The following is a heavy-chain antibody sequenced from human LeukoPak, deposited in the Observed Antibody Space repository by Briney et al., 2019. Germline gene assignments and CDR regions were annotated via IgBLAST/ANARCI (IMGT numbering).Heavy chain of an antibody. D-gene: IGHD3-10*01. CDR1: GFSFSSYA. CDR2: ISGSGGST. CDR3: ARFAAGGSYYYYMDV. J-gene: IGHJ6*03. Sequence: GGSLRLSCAASGFSFSSYAMTWVRQAPGKGLEWVSAISGSGGSTYYADSVKGRFTISRDNAKNSLYLQMNSLRADDTAVYYCARFAAGGSYYYYMDVWGKGTTVTVSS. V-gene: IGHV3-23*01.